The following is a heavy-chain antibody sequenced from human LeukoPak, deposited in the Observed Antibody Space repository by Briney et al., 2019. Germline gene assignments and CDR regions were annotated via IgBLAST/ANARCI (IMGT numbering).Heavy chain of an antibody. CDR2: IYPRGS. CDR3: AKSSGSYRP. CDR1: GDSIGSNY. J-gene: IGHJ5*02. D-gene: IGHD1-26*01. Sequence: SETLSLTCTVSGDSIGSNYWSWIRQPAGKGLEWIGRIYPRGSNYNPSLKSRVTISVDKSKNQFSLNLISLTAADTAMYYCAKSSGSYRPWGQGTLVSVSS. V-gene: IGHV4-4*07.